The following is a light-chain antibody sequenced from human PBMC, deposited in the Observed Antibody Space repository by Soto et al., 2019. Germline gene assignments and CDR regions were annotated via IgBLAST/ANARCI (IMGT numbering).Light chain of an antibody. CDR2: EVT. V-gene: IGLV2-14*01. Sequence: QSALTQPASVSGSPGQSITIFCTGTSSDVGAYKFVSWYRHHPGRAPQVMIYEVTNRPSGVSSRFSGSKSGNTASLTISGLQPEDEGDYDCSSYSSTSTPWVFGGGTKVTVL. J-gene: IGLJ3*02. CDR3: SSYSSTSTPWV. CDR1: SSDVGAYKF.